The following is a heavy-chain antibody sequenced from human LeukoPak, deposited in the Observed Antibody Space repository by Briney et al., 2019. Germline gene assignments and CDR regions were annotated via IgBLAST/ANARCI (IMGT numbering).Heavy chain of an antibody. Sequence: SETLSLTCTVSGGSISSGGYYWSWIRQPPGKGLEWIGYIYHSGSTYYNPSLKSRVTISVDRSKNQFSLKLSSVTAADTAVYYCARDPKSGSFDYWGRGNLVTVSS. D-gene: IGHD3-10*01. CDR2: IYHSGST. CDR3: ARDPKSGSFDY. V-gene: IGHV4-30-2*01. CDR1: GGSISSGGYY. J-gene: IGHJ4*02.